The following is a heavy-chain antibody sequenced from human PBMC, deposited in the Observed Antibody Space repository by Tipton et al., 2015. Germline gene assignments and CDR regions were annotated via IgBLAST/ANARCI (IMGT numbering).Heavy chain of an antibody. CDR1: GYTFTSYG. CDR3: ARSENSYGSGSPLDY. J-gene: IGHJ4*02. V-gene: IGHV1-18*01. Sequence: QLVQSGAEVKKPGASVKVSCKASGYTFTSYGISWVRQAPGQGLEWMGWISAYNGNTNCAQKLQGRVTMTTDTSTSIAYMELRSLTSEDTAVYYCARSENSYGSGSPLDYWGQGTLVTVSS. CDR2: ISAYNGNT. D-gene: IGHD3-10*01.